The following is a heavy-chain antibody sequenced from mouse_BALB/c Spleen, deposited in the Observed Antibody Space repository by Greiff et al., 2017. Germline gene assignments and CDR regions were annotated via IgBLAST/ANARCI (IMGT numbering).Heavy chain of an antibody. J-gene: IGHJ3*01. CDR3: ARRAYDGYYTWFAY. Sequence: EVKLVESGPGLVKPSQSLSLTCTVTGYSITSDYAWNWIRQFPGNKLEWMGYISYSGSTSYNPSLKSRISITRDTSKNQFFLQLNSVTTEDTATYYCARRAYDGYYTWFAYWGQGTLVTVSA. V-gene: IGHV3-2*02. CDR2: ISYSGST. D-gene: IGHD2-3*01. CDR1: GYSITSDYA.